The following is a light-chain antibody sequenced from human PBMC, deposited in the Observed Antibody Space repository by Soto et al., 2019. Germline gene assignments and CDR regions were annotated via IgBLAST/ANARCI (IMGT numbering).Light chain of an antibody. CDR2: AAS. V-gene: IGKV1-9*01. Sequence: DIQLTQSPSFLSASVGDRVTITCRASQGISSYLAWYQQKPGKAPKLLIYAASTLQNGVPSRFSGSGSGTEFTLKISSLQPEDFATYYCPHLTSYPQITFGPGTKVDIK. J-gene: IGKJ3*01. CDR3: PHLTSYPQIT. CDR1: QGISSY.